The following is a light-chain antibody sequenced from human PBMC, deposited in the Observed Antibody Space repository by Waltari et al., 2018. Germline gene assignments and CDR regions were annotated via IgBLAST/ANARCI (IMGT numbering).Light chain of an antibody. CDR2: KVS. J-gene: IGKJ1*01. Sequence: VVITQSSLFLPVTLGQPASISCRSSQSLVHSDGKTYLNWFHQRPGQSPRRLIYKVSNRDSGVPDRFSGSGSGTDFTLRISRVEAEDVGVYYCMQGTHWPWTFGQGTKVEIK. CDR3: MQGTHWPWT. V-gene: IGKV2-30*02. CDR1: QSLVHSDGKTY.